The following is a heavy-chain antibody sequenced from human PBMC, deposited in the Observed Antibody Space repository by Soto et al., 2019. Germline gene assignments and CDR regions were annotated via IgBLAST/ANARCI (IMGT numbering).Heavy chain of an antibody. D-gene: IGHD3-3*02. J-gene: IGHJ4*02. CDR3: ASSKGPLDH. CDR1: GFTFSSYT. V-gene: IGHV3-48*01. CDR2: ITGSSDIV. Sequence: GGSLRLSCVASGFTFSSYTMNWVRQAPGKGQEWVAYITGSSDIVYYADSVKGGFNISRDNAKNSLYLQMSSLRADDTSVYYCASSKGPLDHWGQGTLVTVSS.